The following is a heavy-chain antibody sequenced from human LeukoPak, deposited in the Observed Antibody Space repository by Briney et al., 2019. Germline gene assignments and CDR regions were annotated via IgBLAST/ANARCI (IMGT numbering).Heavy chain of an antibody. CDR3: ARGSNLYDFWSGYSTGYFQH. CDR1: GGSFSGYY. CDR2: INHSGST. V-gene: IGHV4-34*01. J-gene: IGHJ1*01. D-gene: IGHD3-3*01. Sequence: SETLSLTCAVYGGSFSGYYWSWIRQPPGKGLGWIGEINHSGSTNYNPSLKSRVTISVDTSKNQFSLKLSSVTAADTAVYYCARGSNLYDFWSGYSTGYFQHWGQGTLVTVSS.